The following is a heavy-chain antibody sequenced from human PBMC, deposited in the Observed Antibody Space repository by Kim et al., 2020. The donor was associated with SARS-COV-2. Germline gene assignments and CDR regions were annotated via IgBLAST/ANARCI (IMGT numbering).Heavy chain of an antibody. V-gene: IGHV3-48*03. CDR2: ISSNGNTM. Sequence: GGSLRLSCAASGFTFSTYEMNWVRQAPGKGLEWISYISSNGNTMYYSGSVRGRFTISRDNAKNSLFLQMNSLRAEDTAVYYCATGSLYWGQGTLVTVSS. J-gene: IGHJ4*02. CDR1: GFTFSTYE. CDR3: ATGSLY. D-gene: IGHD2-15*01.